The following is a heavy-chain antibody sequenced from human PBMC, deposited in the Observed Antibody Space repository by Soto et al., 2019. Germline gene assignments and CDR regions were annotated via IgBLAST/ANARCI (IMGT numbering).Heavy chain of an antibody. J-gene: IGHJ6*03. CDR1: GFTFSSYS. V-gene: IGHV3-21*01. CDR2: ISSSSSYI. D-gene: IGHD4-17*01. CDR3: ARDVGDYFPYYYYYMDV. Sequence: EVQLVESGGGLVKPGGSLRLSCAASGFTFSSYSMNWVRQAPGKGLEWVSSISSSSSYIYYADSVKGRFTISRDNAKNSLYLQMNSLRAEDTAVYYCARDVGDYFPYYYYYMDVWGKGTTVTVSS.